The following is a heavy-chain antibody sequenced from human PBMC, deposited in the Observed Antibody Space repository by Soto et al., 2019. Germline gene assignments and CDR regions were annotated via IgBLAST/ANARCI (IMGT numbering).Heavy chain of an antibody. CDR1: VFTFTDYA. CDR2: ISGIGGST. V-gene: IGHV3-23*01. D-gene: IGHD6-13*01. J-gene: IGHJ4*02. CDR3: ARGSSGYISSWYYFDY. Sequence: GSLRLSCAAPVFTFTDYALSWVRQAPGKGLEWVATISGIGGSTYLADSVKGRLSISRDNSKNTVSLLMNSLRAEDTAVYFCARGSSGYISSWYYFDYWGREPWSPSPQ.